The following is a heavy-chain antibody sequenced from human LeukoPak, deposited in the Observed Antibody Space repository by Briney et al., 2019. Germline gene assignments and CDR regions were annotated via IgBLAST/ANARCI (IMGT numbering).Heavy chain of an antibody. Sequence: SQTLSLTCAISGDSVSSNSAAWNWIRQSPSRGLEWLGRTYYRSKWYNDYAVSVKSRITINPDTSKNQFSLQLNSVTPEDTAVYYCARDQVKRITMMLVVTTMFDPWGQGTLVTVSS. CDR1: GDSVSSNSAA. D-gene: IGHD3-22*01. J-gene: IGHJ5*02. CDR2: TYYRSKWYN. V-gene: IGHV6-1*01. CDR3: ARDQVKRITMMLVVTTMFDP.